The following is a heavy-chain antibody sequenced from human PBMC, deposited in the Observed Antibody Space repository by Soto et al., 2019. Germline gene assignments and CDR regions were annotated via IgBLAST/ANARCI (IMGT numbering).Heavy chain of an antibody. CDR2: TIPIVDRA. CDR1: GGTFSTST. CDR3: ARAVAGTSFLDS. V-gene: IGHV1-69*04. J-gene: IGHJ4*02. Sequence: QVQLVQSGAEMKKPGSSVKISCQASGGTFSTSTISWVRQAPGQGLEWMGRTIPIVDRAIYAHIFQGRVTTTADKSTNPVYVEMFSLRSDDTAVYYCARAVAGTSFLDSWGQGTLVTVSS. D-gene: IGHD6-19*01.